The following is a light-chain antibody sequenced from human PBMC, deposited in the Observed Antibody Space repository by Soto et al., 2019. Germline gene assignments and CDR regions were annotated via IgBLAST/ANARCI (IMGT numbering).Light chain of an antibody. J-gene: IGKJ3*01. CDR3: LQDYNYPFT. CDR2: AAS. V-gene: IGKV1-6*01. Sequence: AIPMTQSPSSLSASVGDRVTITCRASQDIRNDLGGYQQKPGQAPNLLIYAASTLQSGVPSRFSGSGSGTDFTLTISSLQPEDFATYYCLQDYNYPFTFGPGTKVDIK. CDR1: QDIRND.